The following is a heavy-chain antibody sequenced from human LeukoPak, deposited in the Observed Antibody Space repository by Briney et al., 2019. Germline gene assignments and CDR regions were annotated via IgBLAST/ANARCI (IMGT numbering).Heavy chain of an antibody. Sequence: GGSLTLSCAASGFTFSSYAMHWVRQAPGKGLEWVADISYDGSNKYYADSVKGRFTISRDNSKNTLYLQMNSLRAEDTAVYYCAREDGSETVYYYYMDVWGKGTTVTVSS. CDR2: ISYDGSNK. CDR1: GFTFSSYA. V-gene: IGHV3-30*04. CDR3: AREDGSETVYYYYMDV. J-gene: IGHJ6*03. D-gene: IGHD5-24*01.